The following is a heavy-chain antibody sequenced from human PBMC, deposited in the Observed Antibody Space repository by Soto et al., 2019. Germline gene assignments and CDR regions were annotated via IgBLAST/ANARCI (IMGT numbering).Heavy chain of an antibody. D-gene: IGHD3-10*01. J-gene: IGHJ5*02. CDR1: GGSISSGGYY. Sequence: TVSGGSISSGGYYWSWIRQHPGKGLEWIGYIYYSGCTYYNPSLKSRVTISVDTSKNQFSLKLSSVTAADTAVYYCARGAIWFGEFPRLNWFDPWGQGTLVTVSS. V-gene: IGHV4-31*03. CDR2: IYYSGCT. CDR3: ARGAIWFGEFPRLNWFDP.